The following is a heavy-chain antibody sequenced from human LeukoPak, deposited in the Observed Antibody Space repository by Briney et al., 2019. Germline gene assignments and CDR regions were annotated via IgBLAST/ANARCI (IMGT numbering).Heavy chain of an antibody. Sequence: PGGSLRLSCAASGFTFDDYGMSWVRQAPGKGLEWVSGINWNGGSTGYADSVKGRFTISRDNAKNSLYLQMNSLRAEDTALYYCTGNYYGSGSYADFDYWGQGTLVTVSS. CDR1: GFTFDDYG. J-gene: IGHJ4*02. V-gene: IGHV3-20*04. CDR2: INWNGGST. D-gene: IGHD3-10*01. CDR3: TGNYYGSGSYADFDY.